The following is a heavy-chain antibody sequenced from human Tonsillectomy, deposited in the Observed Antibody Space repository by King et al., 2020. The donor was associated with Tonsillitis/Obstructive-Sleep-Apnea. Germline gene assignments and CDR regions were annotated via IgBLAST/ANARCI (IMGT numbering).Heavy chain of an antibody. D-gene: IGHD3-3*01. CDR2: ITAYNGNT. CDR1: GYTFTSSY. V-gene: IGHV1-18*01. Sequence: QLVQSGTEVKKPGASVKVSCKPSGYTFTSSYISWVRQTPGHGREWMGWITAYNGNTDYAQKIQGRVTMTTDTSSNTDYMELRSLRSDDTAVDFCARISAVHDLWSGPQNSAFAYWGQGTLVTVSS. CDR3: ARISAVHDLWSGPQNSAFAY. J-gene: IGHJ4*02.